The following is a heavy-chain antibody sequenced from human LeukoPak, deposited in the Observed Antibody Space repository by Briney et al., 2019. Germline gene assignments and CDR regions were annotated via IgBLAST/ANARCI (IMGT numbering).Heavy chain of an antibody. CDR1: GFSLSNARMG. CDR2: IFSNDEN. J-gene: IGHJ4*02. D-gene: IGHD6-19*01. CDR3: ARIQYTSGWTFDY. V-gene: IGHV2-26*01. Sequence: SGPTLVNPTETLTLTCTASGFSLSNARMGVSWIRQPPGKALEWLAHIFSNDENSYSTSLKSGLTISKDTSKSQVVLTMTSMDPVDTATYYCARIQYTSGWTFDYWGQGTLVTVSS.